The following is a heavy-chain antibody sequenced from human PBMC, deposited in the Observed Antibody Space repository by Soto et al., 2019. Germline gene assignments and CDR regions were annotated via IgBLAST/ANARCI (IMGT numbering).Heavy chain of an antibody. CDR2: IIPILGIA. CDR1: GGTFSSYT. D-gene: IGHD6-6*01. V-gene: IGHV1-69*02. J-gene: IGHJ6*03. Sequence: SVKVSCKASGGTFSSYTISWVRQAPGQGLEWMGRIIPILGIANYAQKFQGRVTITADKSTSTAYMELSSLRSEDTAVYYCARAGELAYFMDVWGKGTKVTVSS. CDR3: ARAGELAYFMDV.